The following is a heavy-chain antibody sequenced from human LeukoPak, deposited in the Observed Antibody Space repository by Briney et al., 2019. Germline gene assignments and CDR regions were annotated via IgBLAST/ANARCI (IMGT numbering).Heavy chain of an antibody. Sequence: SVKVSCKPSGGTFNSYPISWVRQAPGQGLEWMGGIIPIFATPNYAQKFQGRVTITADKSTSTVYMELSSLRSDDTAVYYCARDRGYNYGYAGYYWGQGTLVTFSS. CDR2: IIPIFATP. CDR1: GGTFNSYP. V-gene: IGHV1-69*06. J-gene: IGHJ4*02. D-gene: IGHD5-18*01. CDR3: ARDRGYNYGYAGYY.